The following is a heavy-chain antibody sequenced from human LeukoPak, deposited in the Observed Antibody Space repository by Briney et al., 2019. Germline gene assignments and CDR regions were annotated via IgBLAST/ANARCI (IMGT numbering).Heavy chain of an antibody. CDR3: AREAMGYYFDY. D-gene: IGHD5-18*01. J-gene: IGHJ4*02. V-gene: IGHV3-21*01. CDR2: ISSSSSYI. CDR1: GFTFSSYS. Sequence: GGSLRLSCAASGFTFSSYSMNWVRQAPGKGLEWVSSISSSSSYIYYADSVKGRFTISRDNAKNSLFLQMNSLRAEGTAVYYCAREAMGYYFDYWGQGTLVTVSS.